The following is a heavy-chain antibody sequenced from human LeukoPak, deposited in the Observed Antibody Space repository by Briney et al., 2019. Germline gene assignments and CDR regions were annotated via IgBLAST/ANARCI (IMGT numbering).Heavy chain of an antibody. CDR2: ISAYNGNT. V-gene: IGHV1-18*01. Sequence: ASVKVSCKASGGTFSSYAISWVRQAPGQGLEWMGWISAYNGNTNYAQKLQGRVTMTTDTSTSTAYMELRSLRSDDTAVYYCARDNEGSYNDYWGQGTLVTVSS. CDR3: ARDNEGSYNDY. CDR1: GGTFSSYA. D-gene: IGHD1-26*01. J-gene: IGHJ4*02.